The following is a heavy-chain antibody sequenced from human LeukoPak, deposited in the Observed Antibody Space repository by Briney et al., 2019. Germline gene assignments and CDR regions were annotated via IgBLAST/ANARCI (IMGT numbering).Heavy chain of an antibody. CDR1: GGSISSSNW. D-gene: IGHD3-22*01. V-gene: IGHV4-4*02. CDR2: IYHSGST. CDR3: ARDRVLRYYDSSTSIDY. J-gene: IGHJ4*02. Sequence: PSGTLSLTCAVSGGSISSSNWWSWVRQPPGKGLEWIGEIYHSGSTNYNPSLKSRVTISVDKSKNQFSLKLSSVTAADTAVYYCARDRVLRYYDSSTSIDYWGQGTLVTVSS.